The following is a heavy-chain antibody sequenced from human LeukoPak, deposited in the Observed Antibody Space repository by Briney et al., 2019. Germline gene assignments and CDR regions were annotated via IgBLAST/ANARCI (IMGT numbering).Heavy chain of an antibody. CDR3: ARPGVGSGRYGAFDI. CDR1: GGSISRYY. J-gene: IGHJ3*02. D-gene: IGHD5-18*01. Sequence: SETLSLTCTVSGGSISRYYWSWIRQPPGKGLEWIGYIYYSGSTNYNPSLESRVTMSVDTSKKQFSLKLRSMTAADTAVYYCARPGVGSGRYGAFDIWGQGTMVTVSS. CDR2: IYYSGST. V-gene: IGHV4-59*08.